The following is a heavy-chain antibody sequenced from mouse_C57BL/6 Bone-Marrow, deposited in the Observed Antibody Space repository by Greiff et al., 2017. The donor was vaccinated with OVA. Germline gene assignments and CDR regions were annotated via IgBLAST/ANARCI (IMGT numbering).Heavy chain of an antibody. V-gene: IGHV5-17*01. D-gene: IGHD1-1*01. J-gene: IGHJ4*01. CDR1: GFTFSDYG. CDR3: ARLTVVANYYAMDY. CDR2: ISSGSSTI. Sequence: EVKLEESGGGLVKPGGSLKLSCAASGFTFSDYGMHWVRQAPEKGLEWVAYISSGSSTIYYADTVKGRFTISRDNAKNTLFLQMTSLRSEDTAMYYCARLTVVANYYAMDYWGQGTSVTVSS.